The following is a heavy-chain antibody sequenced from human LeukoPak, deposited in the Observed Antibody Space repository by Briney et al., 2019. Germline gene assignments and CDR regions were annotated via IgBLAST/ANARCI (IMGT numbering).Heavy chain of an antibody. CDR1: GESFSDYY. D-gene: IGHD3-10*01. Sequence: SETLSLTCAVSGESFSDYYWAWIRQSPLKGLEWIGEINHSGRTYYNPSLKSRVTISVDTSKNQFSLMLTSMTAADAAVYYCARAQVLWFGKLSVPQSFDHWGQGTLVTVSS. J-gene: IGHJ4*02. CDR2: INHSGRT. V-gene: IGHV4-34*01. CDR3: ARAQVLWFGKLSVPQSFDH.